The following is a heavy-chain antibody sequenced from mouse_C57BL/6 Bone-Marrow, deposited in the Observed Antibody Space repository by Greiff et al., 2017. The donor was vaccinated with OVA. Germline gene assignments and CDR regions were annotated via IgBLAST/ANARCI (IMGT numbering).Heavy chain of an antibody. Sequence: EVKLVESGGGLVQPGGSLKLSCAASGFTFSDYYMYWVRQTPEKRLEWVAYISNGGGSTYYPDTVKGRFTISRDNAKNTLYLQMSRLKSEDTAMYYCARQTSPFYFDYWGQGTTLTVSS. CDR1: GFTFSDYY. J-gene: IGHJ2*01. CDR2: ISNGGGST. V-gene: IGHV5-12*01. CDR3: ARQTSPFYFDY.